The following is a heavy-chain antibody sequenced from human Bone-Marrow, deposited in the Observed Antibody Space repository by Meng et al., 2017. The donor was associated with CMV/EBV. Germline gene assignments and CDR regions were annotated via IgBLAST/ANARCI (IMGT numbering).Heavy chain of an antibody. D-gene: IGHD6-19*01. Sequence: WAAFGFTLDRYAMSWVRQAPVKGLDWVSAISSLGGSTYYADSVKGRFTISRDNSKNTLYLQMNSLRAEDTAVYYCAKAGSVPAGYWGQGTLVTVSS. CDR3: AKAGSVPAGY. V-gene: IGHV3-23*01. CDR2: ISSLGGST. CDR1: GFTLDRYA. J-gene: IGHJ4*02.